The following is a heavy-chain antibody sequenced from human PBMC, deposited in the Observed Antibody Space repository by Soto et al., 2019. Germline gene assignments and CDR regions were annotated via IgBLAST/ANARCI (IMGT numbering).Heavy chain of an antibody. J-gene: IGHJ4*02. CDR3: ARVEGYSSRWLGTYYFDY. D-gene: IGHD6-19*01. V-gene: IGHV3-30-3*01. CDR2: ISYDGSNK. Sequence: GGSLRLSCAASGFTFSSYAMHWVRQAPGKGLEWVAVISYDGSNKYYADSVKGRFTISRDNSKNTLYLQMNSLRAEDTAVYYCARVEGYSSRWLGTYYFDYCGQGPLVTVYS. CDR1: GFTFSSYA.